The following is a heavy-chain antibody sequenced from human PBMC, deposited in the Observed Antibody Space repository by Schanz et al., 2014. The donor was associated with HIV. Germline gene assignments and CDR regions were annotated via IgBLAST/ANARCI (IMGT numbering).Heavy chain of an antibody. CDR2: ISYDGSNK. CDR1: GFTFSTKG. Sequence: QVQLVESGGGVVQPGRSLRLSCAASGFTFSTKGMHWVRQAPGKGLEWVAVISYDGSNKYYADSVKGRFTISRDNSKNTLYLQMNSLRAEDTAVYYCAKRRDSGYAYFDYRGQGTLVTVSP. D-gene: IGHD1-1*01. V-gene: IGHV3-30*18. J-gene: IGHJ4*02. CDR3: AKRRDSGYAYFDY.